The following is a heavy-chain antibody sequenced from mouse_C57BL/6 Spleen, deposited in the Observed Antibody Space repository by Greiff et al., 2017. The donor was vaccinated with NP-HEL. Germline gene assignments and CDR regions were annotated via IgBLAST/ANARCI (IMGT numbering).Heavy chain of an antibody. Sequence: VQLQQSGPELVKPGASVKISCKASGYAFSSSWMNWVKQRPEKGLEWIGRIYPGDGDTNYNGKFKGKATLTADKSSSTAYMQLSSLTSEDSAVYFCAVPYMDYWGQGTSVTVSS. CDR2: IYPGDGDT. D-gene: IGHD5-1*01. CDR3: AVPYMDY. CDR1: GYAFSSSW. J-gene: IGHJ4*01. V-gene: IGHV1-82*01.